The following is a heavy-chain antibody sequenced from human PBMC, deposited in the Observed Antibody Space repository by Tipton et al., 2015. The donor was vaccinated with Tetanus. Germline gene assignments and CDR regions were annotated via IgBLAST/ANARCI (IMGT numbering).Heavy chain of an antibody. V-gene: IGHV4-34*01. CDR3: ASLRRRLAAAGGGGFDP. Sequence: TLSLTCAVYGGSFSGYYWSWIRQPPGKGLEWIGEINHSGSTNYNPSLKSRVPISVDTSKNQFSLKLSSVTAADTAVYYCASLRRRLAAAGGGGFDPWGQGTLVTVSS. D-gene: IGHD6-13*01. CDR1: GGSFSGYY. CDR2: INHSGST. J-gene: IGHJ5*02.